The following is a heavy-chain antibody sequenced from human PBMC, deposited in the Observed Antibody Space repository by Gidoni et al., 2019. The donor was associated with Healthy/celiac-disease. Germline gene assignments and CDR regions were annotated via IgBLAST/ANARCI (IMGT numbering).Heavy chain of an antibody. CDR2: ISSSGSTI. V-gene: IGHV3-48*03. Sequence: EVQLVESGGGLVQPGGSLSLSCAASGFTFSSYEMNWVRQAPGKGLECVSYISSSGSTIYYADSVKGRFTISRDNAKNSLYLQMNSLRAEDTAVYYCAAVVPAATYYYYYYGMDVWGQGTTVTVSS. J-gene: IGHJ6*02. CDR3: AAVVPAATYYYYYYGMDV. CDR1: GFTFSSYE. D-gene: IGHD2-2*01.